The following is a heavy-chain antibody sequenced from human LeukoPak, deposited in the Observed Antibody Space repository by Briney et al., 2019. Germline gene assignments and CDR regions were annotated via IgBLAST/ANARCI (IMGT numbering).Heavy chain of an antibody. CDR1: GGSISSYY. V-gene: IGHV4-59*01. CDR3: ARGGTIFGVVRVFDY. J-gene: IGHJ4*02. CDR2: IYYSGST. D-gene: IGHD3-3*01. Sequence: RPSETLSLTCTVSGGSISSYYWSWIRQPPGKGLEWIGYIYYSGSTNYNPSLKSRVTISVDTSKNQFSLKLSSVTAADTAVYYCARGGTIFGVVRVFDYWGQGTPVTVSS.